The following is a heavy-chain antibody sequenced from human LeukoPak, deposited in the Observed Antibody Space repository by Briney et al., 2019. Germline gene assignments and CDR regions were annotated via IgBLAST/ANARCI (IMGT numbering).Heavy chain of an antibody. CDR1: GFTFSSYA. D-gene: IGHD1-26*01. CDR2: ISYDGSNK. J-gene: IGHJ5*02. Sequence: GGSLRLSCAASGFTFSSYAMHWVRQAPGKGLEWVAVISYDGSNKYYADSVKGRFTISRDNSKNTLYLQMNSLRAEDTAVYYCARPRRVGATSPINHWGQGTLVTVSS. V-gene: IGHV3-30-3*01. CDR3: ARPRRVGATSPINH.